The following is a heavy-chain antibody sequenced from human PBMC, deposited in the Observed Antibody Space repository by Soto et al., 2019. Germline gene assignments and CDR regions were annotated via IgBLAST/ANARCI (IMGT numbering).Heavy chain of an antibody. CDR3: ARHSSYDFWSGYYNTQNWFDP. CDR2: SYYSGST. V-gene: IGHV4-39*01. CDR1: GGSISSSSYY. D-gene: IGHD3-3*01. Sequence: SETLSLTCTVSGGSISSSSYYWGWIRQPPGKGLEWIGSSYYSGSTYYNPSLKSRVTISVDPSKNQFSLKLSSVTAADTAVYYCARHSSYDFWSGYYNTQNWFDPWGQGTLVTVSS. J-gene: IGHJ5*02.